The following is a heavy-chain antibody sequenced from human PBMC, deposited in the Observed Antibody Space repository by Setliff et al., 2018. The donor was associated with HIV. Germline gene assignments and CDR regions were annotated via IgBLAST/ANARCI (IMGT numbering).Heavy chain of an antibody. V-gene: IGHV4-39*01. CDR2: IYYSGTT. J-gene: IGHJ1*01. CDR1: GGSINSDNYY. CDR3: ASRGIVVVTMSMPDEFFVH. Sequence: PSETLSLTCSVSGGSINSDNYYWGWTRQAPGKGLEWIGSIYYSGTTYYNPSLRGRVTISVDRPRNQFSLTLNSVTAADTATYYCASRGIVVVTMSMPDEFFVHWGHGTLVTVSS. D-gene: IGHD2-21*02.